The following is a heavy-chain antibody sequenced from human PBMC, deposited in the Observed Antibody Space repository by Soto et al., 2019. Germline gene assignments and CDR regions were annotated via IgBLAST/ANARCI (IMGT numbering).Heavy chain of an antibody. CDR1: GGSISSGDYY. Sequence: SETLSLTCTVSGGSISSGDYYWSWIRQPPGKGLEWIGYIYYSGSTYYNPSLKSRVTISVDTSKNQFSLKLSSVTAADTAVYYCARAGVDTKPLDYWGQGTLGTVS. V-gene: IGHV4-30-4*01. CDR2: IYYSGST. D-gene: IGHD5-18*01. CDR3: ARAGVDTKPLDY. J-gene: IGHJ4*02.